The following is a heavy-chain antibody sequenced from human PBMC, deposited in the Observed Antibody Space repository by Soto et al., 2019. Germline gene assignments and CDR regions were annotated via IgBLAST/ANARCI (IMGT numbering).Heavy chain of an antibody. CDR3: ARGGTVLLWFGELLQRGNWFDP. Sequence: PSETLSLTCAVYGGSFSGYYWSWIRQPPGKGLEWIGEINHSGSTNYNPSLKSRVTISVDTSKNQFSLKLSSVTAADTAVYCCARGGTVLLWFGELLQRGNWFDPWGQGTLVTVSS. CDR1: GGSFSGYY. CDR2: INHSGST. V-gene: IGHV4-34*01. D-gene: IGHD3-10*01. J-gene: IGHJ5*02.